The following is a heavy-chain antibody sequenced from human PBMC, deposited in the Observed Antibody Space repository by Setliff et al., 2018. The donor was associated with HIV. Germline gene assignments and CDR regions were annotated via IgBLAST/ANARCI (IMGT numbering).Heavy chain of an antibody. CDR1: GYSFTSNW. CDR3: VRRDGYKFDY. Sequence: PGESLKISCKGSGYSFTSNWISWVRQMAGKGLEWMGKIDPSDSNTNYSPSFQGHVTISVDRSISTAYLQWSSLKASDTAMYYCVRRDGYKFDYWGQGTLVTVSS. D-gene: IGHD5-12*01. J-gene: IGHJ4*02. V-gene: IGHV5-10-1*01. CDR2: IDPSDSNT.